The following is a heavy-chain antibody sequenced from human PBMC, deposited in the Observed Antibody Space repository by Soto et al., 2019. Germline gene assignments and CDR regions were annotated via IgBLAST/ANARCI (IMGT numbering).Heavy chain of an antibody. CDR2: INPNSGGT. D-gene: IGHD6-6*01. Sequence: ASVKVSCKASGYTFTGYYMHWVRQAPGQGLEWMGWINPNSGGTNYAQKFQGRVTMTRDTSISTAYMELSRLRSDDTAIYYCARELAARPQYFQNWGQGTLVTVSS. CDR3: ARELAARPQYFQN. CDR1: GYTFTGYY. V-gene: IGHV1-2*02. J-gene: IGHJ1*01.